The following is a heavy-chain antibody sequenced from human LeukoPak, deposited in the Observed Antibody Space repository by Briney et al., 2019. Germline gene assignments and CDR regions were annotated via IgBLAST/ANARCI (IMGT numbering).Heavy chain of an antibody. CDR1: GFTFDDYT. D-gene: IGHD7-27*01. V-gene: IGHV3-20*04. CDR3: ARRTGPYDAFDI. J-gene: IGHJ3*02. Sequence: GGSLRLSCAASGFTFDDYTMHWIRQAPGKGLEWVSGINWNGGSTGYADSVKGRFTISRDNAKNSLYLQMNSLRAEDTALYYCARRTGPYDAFDIWGQGTMVTVSS. CDR2: INWNGGST.